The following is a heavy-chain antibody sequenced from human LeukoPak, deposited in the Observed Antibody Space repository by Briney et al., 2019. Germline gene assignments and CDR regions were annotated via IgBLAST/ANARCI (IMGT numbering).Heavy chain of an antibody. CDR3: AKSLGSVVVTANDY. CDR1: GFTVSSNY. V-gene: IGHV3-23*01. Sequence: PGGSLRLSCAASGFTVSSNYMSWVRQAPGKGLEWLSAISGSGGSTYYADSVKGRFTISRDNSKSTLFLQVNSLRAEDTAVYYCAKSLGSVVVTANDYWGQGTLVTVSS. D-gene: IGHD2-21*02. CDR2: ISGSGGST. J-gene: IGHJ4*02.